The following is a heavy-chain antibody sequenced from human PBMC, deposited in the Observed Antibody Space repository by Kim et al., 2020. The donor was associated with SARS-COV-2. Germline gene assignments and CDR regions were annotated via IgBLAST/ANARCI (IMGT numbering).Heavy chain of an antibody. CDR2: T. CDR3: ARASNWNYIDY. J-gene: IGHJ4*02. V-gene: IGHV4-61*02. D-gene: IGHD1-20*01. Sequence: TTHNPSLKGRVAISVDTSKNQFSLKLSSVTAADTAVYYCARASNWNYIDYWGQGTLVTVSS.